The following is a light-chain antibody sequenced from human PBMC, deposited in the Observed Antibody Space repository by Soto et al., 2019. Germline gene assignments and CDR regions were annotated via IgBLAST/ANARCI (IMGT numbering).Light chain of an antibody. CDR1: QSVGSK. Sequence: EIVMTQSPPTLSVSPGERATLSCRASQSVGSKLAWYQQKPGQAPRLLIYGASTRATDIPARFSGSGSGTEFTLTISSLQSEDFAVYYCQQYDNWLFTFGPGTKVEIK. J-gene: IGKJ3*01. V-gene: IGKV3-15*01. CDR3: QQYDNWLFT. CDR2: GAS.